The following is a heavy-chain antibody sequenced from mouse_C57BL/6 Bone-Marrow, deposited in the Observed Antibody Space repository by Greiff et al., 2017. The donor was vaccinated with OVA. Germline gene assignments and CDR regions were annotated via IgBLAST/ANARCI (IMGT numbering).Heavy chain of an antibody. CDR3: ARAGSNNFYWCFDV. Sequence: VQLQQSGPELVKPGASVTISCKASGYTFTDYYIHWVKQRPGQGLEWIGWIFPGSGSTYYNEKFKGTAILTVDKSSSTASLLLSSLTSEDSAVYFWARAGSNNFYWCFDVWGTGTTVTVSS. CDR2: IFPGSGST. V-gene: IGHV1-75*01. J-gene: IGHJ1*03. D-gene: IGHD2-5*01. CDR1: GYTFTDYY.